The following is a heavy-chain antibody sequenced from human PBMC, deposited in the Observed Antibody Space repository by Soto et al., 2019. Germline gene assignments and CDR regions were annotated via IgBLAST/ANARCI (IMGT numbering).Heavy chain of an antibody. CDR2: IKYSGPT. CDR1: GGSISSISYY. J-gene: IGHJ4*02. CDR3: ARVDIAVVPSTTFDY. V-gene: IGHV4-39*01. Sequence: QLQLQESGPGLVKPSETLALTCTVSGGSISSISYYCGWIRQPPGKGLEWIGSIKYSGPTFYNPSLKSRVTMSVDTSKNQFSLRLSSVTAAETAVYYCARVDIAVVPSTTFDYWGQGTLVTVSS. D-gene: IGHD2-2*01.